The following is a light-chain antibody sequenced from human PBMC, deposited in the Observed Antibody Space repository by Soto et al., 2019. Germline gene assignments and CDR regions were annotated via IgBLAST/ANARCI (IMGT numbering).Light chain of an antibody. J-gene: IGKJ5*01. CDR1: QGLSSD. Sequence: DLQLTQSPSFLSASVGDRVTITCRASQGLSSDLAWYQQKPGKAPKLLIYAASTLQSGVPSRFSGSGSGTEFTLTISSLQPEDFATYYCQPLNSYPITFGQGTRLEIK. CDR3: QPLNSYPIT. CDR2: AAS. V-gene: IGKV1-9*01.